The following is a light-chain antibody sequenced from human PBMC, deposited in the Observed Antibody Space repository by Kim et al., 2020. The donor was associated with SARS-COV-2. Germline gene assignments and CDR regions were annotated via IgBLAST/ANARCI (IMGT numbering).Light chain of an antibody. CDR2: AVS. CDR3: CSFADTSTLV. Sequence: QSFPIPCTGTGSDVGGYSYVSWYQQHPGKAPKLIIYAVSKRPSGVPDRFSGSKSGNTASLTISGLQAEDEADYYCCSFADTSTLVFGGGTQLTVL. CDR1: GSDVGGYSY. J-gene: IGLJ3*02. V-gene: IGLV2-11*01.